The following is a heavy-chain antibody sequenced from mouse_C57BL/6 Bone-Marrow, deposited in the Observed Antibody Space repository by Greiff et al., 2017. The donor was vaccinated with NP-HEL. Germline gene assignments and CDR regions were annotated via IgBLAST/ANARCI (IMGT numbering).Heavy chain of an antibody. CDR3: AREGITTVVDY. Sequence: EVKLQESGPELVKPGASVKISCKASGYSFTGYYMHWVKQSHGNILDWIGYIYPYNGVSSYNQKFKGKATLTVDKSSSTAYMELRSLTSEDSAVYYGAREGITTVVDYWGQGTTLTVSS. CDR1: GYSFTGYY. J-gene: IGHJ2*01. CDR2: IYPYNGVS. V-gene: IGHV1-31*01. D-gene: IGHD1-1*01.